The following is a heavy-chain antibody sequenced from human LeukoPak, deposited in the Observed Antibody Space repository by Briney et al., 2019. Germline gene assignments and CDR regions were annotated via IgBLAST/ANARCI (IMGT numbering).Heavy chain of an antibody. V-gene: IGHV4-39*01. J-gene: IGHJ4*02. D-gene: IGHD4-17*01. CDR2: IYYSGST. CDR3: ASKDYGDYSYYFDY. CDR1: GGSISSSSYY. Sequence: SETLSLTCTVSGGSISSSSYYWGWVRQPPGTGLEWIGSIYYSGSTYYNPSLKSRVTISVDTSKNQFSLKLSSVTAADTAVYYCASKDYGDYSYYFDYWGQGTLVTVSS.